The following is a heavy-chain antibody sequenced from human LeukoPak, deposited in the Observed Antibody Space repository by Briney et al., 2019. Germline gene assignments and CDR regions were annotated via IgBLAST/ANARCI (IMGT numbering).Heavy chain of an antibody. J-gene: IGHJ6*03. CDR1: GGSSSSGSYY. D-gene: IGHD3-10*01. Sequence: SQTLSLTCTVYGGSSSSGSYYWSWIRQPAGKGLEWIGRIYTSGSTNYNPSLNSRVTISVDTSKNQFSLKLSSVTAADTAVYYCARDRPDMVRGVIKVYYYNYMDVWGKGTTVTVSS. V-gene: IGHV4-61*02. CDR3: ARDRPDMVRGVIKVYYYNYMDV. CDR2: IYTSGST.